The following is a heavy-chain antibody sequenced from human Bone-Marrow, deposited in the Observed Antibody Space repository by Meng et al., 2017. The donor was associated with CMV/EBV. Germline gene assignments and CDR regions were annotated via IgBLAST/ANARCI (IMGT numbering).Heavy chain of an antibody. Sequence: SVKVSCKASGGTFSSDAISWVRQAPGQGLEWMGGIIPIFGTANYAQKFQGRVTITTDESTSTAYMELSSLRSEDTAVYYCAIIQLGIAVVVPAANPLSSGMDVWGQGTTVTVSS. CDR2: IIPIFGTA. V-gene: IGHV1-69*05. D-gene: IGHD2-2*01. CDR1: GGTFSSDA. CDR3: AIIQLGIAVVVPAANPLSSGMDV. J-gene: IGHJ6*02.